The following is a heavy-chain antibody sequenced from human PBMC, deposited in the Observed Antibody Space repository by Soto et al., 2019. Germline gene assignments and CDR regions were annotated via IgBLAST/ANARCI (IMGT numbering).Heavy chain of an antibody. CDR1: GFTFSSYA. CDR3: ARDRAYDFWSGYLPYYYCMDV. CDR2: ISFDGSNK. D-gene: IGHD3-3*01. J-gene: IGHJ6*02. V-gene: IGHV3-30*04. Sequence: QVQLVESGGGEVQPGRSLRLSCAASGFTFSSYAMHWVRQAPGKWLEWVAVISFDGSNKYYADSVKGRFTISRYHSKNTLYLKMSSLRSEDTAVYYCARDRAYDFWSGYLPYYYCMDVWGQGTTVTVSS.